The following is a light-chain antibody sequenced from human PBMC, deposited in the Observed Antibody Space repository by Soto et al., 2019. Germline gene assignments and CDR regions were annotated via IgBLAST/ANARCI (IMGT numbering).Light chain of an antibody. CDR3: QQFHNWPLS. CDR1: QSISSN. V-gene: IGKV3-15*01. CDR2: DAS. J-gene: IGKJ4*01. Sequence: IVMTQSPATLSVSPGERATLSCRASQSISSNLAWYQQKPGQAPRLLIDDASTRAAGIPARFNGGGSGTEFTITISSLKSEDFALYDGQQFHNWPLSFGGGTKVDIK.